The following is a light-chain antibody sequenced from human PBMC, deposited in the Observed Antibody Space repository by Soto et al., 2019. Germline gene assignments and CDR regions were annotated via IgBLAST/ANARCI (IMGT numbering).Light chain of an antibody. Sequence: DIVLTQTPLSSAVTLGQPASISCRSSQSLLHSDGSTYLSWLHQRPGQPPRLLIYKISNRLSGVPDRFSGSGAGTDCTLKISRVEAEDVGVYYCMQATQFPPYTFGQGTKLQIE. J-gene: IGKJ2*01. CDR1: QSLLHSDGSTY. CDR2: KIS. V-gene: IGKV2-24*01. CDR3: MQATQFPPYT.